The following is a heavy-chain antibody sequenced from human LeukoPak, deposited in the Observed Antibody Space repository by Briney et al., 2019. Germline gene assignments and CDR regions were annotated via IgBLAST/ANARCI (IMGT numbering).Heavy chain of an antibody. Sequence: KPSETLSLTCAVYGGSFSGYYWSWIRQPPGKGLEWIGEINHSGSTNYNPSLKSRVTISVDTSKNQFSLKLSSVTAADTAVYYCASGGVLMVYNWGQGTLVTVSS. CDR2: INHSGST. V-gene: IGHV4-34*01. D-gene: IGHD2-8*01. CDR3: ASGGVLMVYN. CDR1: GGSFSGYY. J-gene: IGHJ4*02.